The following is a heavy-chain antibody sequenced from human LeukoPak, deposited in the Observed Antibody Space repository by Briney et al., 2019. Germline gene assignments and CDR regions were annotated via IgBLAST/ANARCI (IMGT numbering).Heavy chain of an antibody. CDR2: INHSGST. CDR1: GVSFSGYY. CDR3: ARHPRRYSSSWYY. D-gene: IGHD6-13*01. V-gene: IGHV4-34*01. Sequence: SETLSPTCAVYGVSFSGYYWSWIRQPPGKGPEWIGEINHSGSTNYNPSLKSRVTISVDTSKNQSSLKLSSVTAADTAVYYCARHPRRYSSSWYYWGQGTLVTVSS. J-gene: IGHJ4*02.